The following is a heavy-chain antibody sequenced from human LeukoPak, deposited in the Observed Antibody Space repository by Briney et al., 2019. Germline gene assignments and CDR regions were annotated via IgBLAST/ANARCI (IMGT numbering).Heavy chain of an antibody. CDR2: ISSSSYI. CDR3: ARGGAMVRGVIENFDL. Sequence: GGSLRLSCAASGFTFSSYSMNWVRQAPGKGLEWVSSISSSSYIYYADSVKGRFTISRDNAKNSLYLQMNSLRAEDTAVYYCARGGAMVRGVIENFDLWGRGTLVTVSS. V-gene: IGHV3-21*01. D-gene: IGHD3-10*01. J-gene: IGHJ2*01. CDR1: GFTFSSYS.